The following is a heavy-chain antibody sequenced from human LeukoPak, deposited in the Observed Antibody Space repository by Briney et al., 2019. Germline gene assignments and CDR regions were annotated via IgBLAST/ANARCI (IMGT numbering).Heavy chain of an antibody. CDR1: RFTFSRYW. J-gene: IGHJ4*02. D-gene: IGHD1-26*01. Sequence: GGSLRLSCAASRFTFSRYWMSWVRQAPGKGLEWVANINQDGSEKSYVDSVKGQFTISRDNAKNSLYLEMNSLRVEDTALYYCVRGGSRGDYWGQGTLVIVSS. V-gene: IGHV3-7*01. CDR3: VRGGSRGDY. CDR2: INQDGSEK.